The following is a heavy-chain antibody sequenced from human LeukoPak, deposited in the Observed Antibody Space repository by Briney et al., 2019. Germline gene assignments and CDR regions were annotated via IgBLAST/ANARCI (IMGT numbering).Heavy chain of an antibody. CDR2: IFYSGTT. CDR3: ARGKQYNNGWPYFDF. J-gene: IGHJ4*02. D-gene: IGHD6-19*01. CDR1: SDSVSSYS. V-gene: IGHV4-59*02. Sequence: TSETLSLTCSVSSDSVSSYSWNWIRQPPGKGLEWIGLIFYSGTTVYNPSLKSRVTMPLDTSKNQFSLILSSVTAADTAVYYCARGKQYNNGWPYFDFWSQGTLVTVSS.